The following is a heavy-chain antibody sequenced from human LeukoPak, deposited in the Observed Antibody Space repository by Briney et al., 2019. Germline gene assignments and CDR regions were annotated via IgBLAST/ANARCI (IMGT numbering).Heavy chain of an antibody. CDR3: ARGARLGAPSAFDY. Sequence: PSQTLSLTCAVSGGSISSGGYSWSWIRQPPGKGLEWIGYIYHSGSTYYNPSLKSRVTISVDTSKNQFSLKLNSVTAADTAVYYCARGARLGAPSAFDYWGQGTLVTVSS. D-gene: IGHD7-27*01. J-gene: IGHJ4*02. CDR1: GGSISSGGYS. CDR2: IYHSGST. V-gene: IGHV4-30-2*05.